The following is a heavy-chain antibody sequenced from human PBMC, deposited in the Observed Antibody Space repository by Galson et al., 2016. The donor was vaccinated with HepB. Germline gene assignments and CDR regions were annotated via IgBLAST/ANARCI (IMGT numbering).Heavy chain of an antibody. CDR3: ASGGHIDY. CDR2: IKGDGSEE. J-gene: IGHJ4*02. D-gene: IGHD3-10*01. Sequence: SLRLSCAASGFTFSSLWMSWVRQAPGKGMEWVANIKGDGSEENYVDSVKGRFTISRDNAKNSLYLQMNSLSAEDTAVYYCASGGHIDYCGQGALVTVSS. CDR1: GFTFSSLW. V-gene: IGHV3-7*01.